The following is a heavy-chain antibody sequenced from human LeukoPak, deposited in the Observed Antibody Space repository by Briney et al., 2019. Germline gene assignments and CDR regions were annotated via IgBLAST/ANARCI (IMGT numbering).Heavy chain of an antibody. CDR3: ARGELLWFGESVFDY. CDR2: INHSGNT. D-gene: IGHD3-10*01. Sequence: SETLSLTCSVYGGGSFSGYYWSWVRQPPGKGLEWIGEINHSGNTDYNPSLKSRVTISVDTSKNQFSLKLSSVTAADTAVYYCARGELLWFGESVFDYWGQGTLVTVSS. V-gene: IGHV4-34*01. CDR1: GGGSFSGYY. J-gene: IGHJ4*02.